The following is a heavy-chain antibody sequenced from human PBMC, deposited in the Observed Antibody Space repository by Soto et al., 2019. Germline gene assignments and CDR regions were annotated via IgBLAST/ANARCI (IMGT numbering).Heavy chain of an antibody. CDR1: GFTFSSYA. J-gene: IGHJ4*02. CDR3: ASDYYYDSSGYLDY. Sequence: GGSLRLSCAASGFTFSSYAMHWVRQAPGKGLEWVAVISYDGSNKYYADSVKGRFTISRDNSKNTLYLQMNSLRAEDTAVYYCASDYYYDSSGYLDYWGQGTLVTVS. D-gene: IGHD3-22*01. V-gene: IGHV3-30-3*01. CDR2: ISYDGSNK.